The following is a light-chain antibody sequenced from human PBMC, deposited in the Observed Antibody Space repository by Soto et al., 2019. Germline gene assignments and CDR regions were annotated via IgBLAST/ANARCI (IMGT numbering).Light chain of an antibody. V-gene: IGLV1-44*01. Sequence: QYVLTQPPSASGTPGQRVTISCSGSSSNIGSNTVNWYQQLTGTAPKLLIYSNNQRPSGVPDRFSGSKSGTSASLAISGLQSEDEADYYCAAWDDSLNGPVFGGGTQLTVL. CDR1: SSNIGSNT. J-gene: IGLJ7*01. CDR3: AAWDDSLNGPV. CDR2: SNN.